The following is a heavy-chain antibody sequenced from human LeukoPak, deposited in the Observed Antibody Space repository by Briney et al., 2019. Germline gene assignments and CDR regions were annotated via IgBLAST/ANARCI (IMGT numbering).Heavy chain of an antibody. V-gene: IGHV3-74*01. J-gene: IGHJ3*02. CDR3: AKDSGGYEGAFDI. CDR2: INSDGSIT. CDR1: GFTFSSYW. Sequence: GGSLRLSCAASGFTFSSYWMHWVRQAPGKGLVWVSRINSDGSITSNADSVKGRFTISRDNAKNTLYLQMNSLRAEDTALYYCAKDSGGYEGAFDIWGQGTMVTVSS. D-gene: IGHD2-15*01.